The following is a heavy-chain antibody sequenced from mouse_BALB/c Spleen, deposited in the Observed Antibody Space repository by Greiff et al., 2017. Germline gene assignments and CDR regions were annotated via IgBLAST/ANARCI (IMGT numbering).Heavy chain of an antibody. CDR1: CYPFSCFL. CDR2: INPSTGYT. J-gene: IGHJ4*01. D-gene: IGHD4-1*01. CDR3: ARSGLTGTFYYAMDY. Sequence: VQLPESWAELAKPGASVKMSFKASCYPFSCFLMPWVKQWPGQGLEWIGYINPSTGYTEYNQKFKDKATLTADKSSSTAYMQLSSLTSEDSAVYYCARSGLTGTFYYAMDYWGQGTSVTVSS. V-gene: IGHV1-4*01.